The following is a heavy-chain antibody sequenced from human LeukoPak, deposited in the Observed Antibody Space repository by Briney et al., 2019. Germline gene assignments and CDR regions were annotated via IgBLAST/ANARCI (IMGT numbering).Heavy chain of an antibody. V-gene: IGHV3-21*01. CDR3: ARGGMATSLRHWFDP. CDR2: ISSSSSYI. D-gene: IGHD5-24*01. J-gene: IGHJ5*02. Sequence: GGSLRLSCAASGFTFSSYSMNWVRQAPGKELEWVSSISSSSSYIYYADSVKGRFTISRDNAKNSLYLQMNSLRAEDTAVYYCARGGMATSLRHWFDPWGQGTLVTVSS. CDR1: GFTFSSYS.